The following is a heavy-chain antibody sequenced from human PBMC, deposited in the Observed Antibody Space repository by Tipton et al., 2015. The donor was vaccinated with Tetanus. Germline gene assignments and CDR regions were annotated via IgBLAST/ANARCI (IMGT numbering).Heavy chain of an antibody. D-gene: IGHD2-15*01. Sequence: TLSLTCTVSGGSISSYYWSWIRQPPGKGLEWIGYIYYSGSTNYNPSLKSRVTISVDTSKNQFSLKLSSVTAADTAVYYCARGFGGVVAATPRGYYFDYWGQGTLVTVSS. CDR3: ARGFGGVVAATPRGYYFDY. CDR1: GGSISSYY. V-gene: IGHV4-59*12. CDR2: IYYSGST. J-gene: IGHJ4*02.